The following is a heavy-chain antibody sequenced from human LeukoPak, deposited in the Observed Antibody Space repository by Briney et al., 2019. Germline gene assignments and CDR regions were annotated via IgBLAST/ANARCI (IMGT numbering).Heavy chain of an antibody. CDR2: IIPILGIE. CDR1: GGTFGSYT. Sequence: VASVKVSCKASGGTFGSYTISWARQAPGQGLEWMGRIIPILGIENYAQKFQGRVTITADKSTSTAYMELSSLRSEDTAVYYCANTPGIAAAGINYWGQGTLVTVSS. CDR3: ANTPGIAAAGINY. V-gene: IGHV1-69*02. J-gene: IGHJ4*02. D-gene: IGHD6-13*01.